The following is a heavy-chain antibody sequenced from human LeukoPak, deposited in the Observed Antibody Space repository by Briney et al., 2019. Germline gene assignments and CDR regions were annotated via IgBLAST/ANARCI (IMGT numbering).Heavy chain of an antibody. CDR3: ARDTYYYDSSGGY. Sequence: SSETLSLTCTVSGGSISSGDYYWSWIRQSPGKGLEWIGYIYYSGSTYYNPSLKSRVTISVDTSKNQFSLKLSSVTAADTAVYYCARDTYYYDSSGGYWGQGTLVTVSS. D-gene: IGHD3-22*01. V-gene: IGHV4-30-4*01. CDR2: IYYSGST. J-gene: IGHJ4*02. CDR1: GGSISSGDYY.